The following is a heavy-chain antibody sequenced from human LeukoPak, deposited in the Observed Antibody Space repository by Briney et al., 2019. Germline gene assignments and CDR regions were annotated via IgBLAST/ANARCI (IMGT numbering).Heavy chain of an antibody. CDR2: ISSSSSYI. CDR3: AKPMGIAAAGAGPYFDY. J-gene: IGHJ4*02. D-gene: IGHD6-13*01. V-gene: IGHV3-21*01. CDR1: GFTFSSYR. Sequence: GGSLRLSCAASGFTFSSYRMNWVRQAPGKGLEWVSSISSSSSYIYYADSVKGRFTISRDNSKNTLYLQMNSLRAEDTAVYYCAKPMGIAAAGAGPYFDYWGQGTLVTVSS.